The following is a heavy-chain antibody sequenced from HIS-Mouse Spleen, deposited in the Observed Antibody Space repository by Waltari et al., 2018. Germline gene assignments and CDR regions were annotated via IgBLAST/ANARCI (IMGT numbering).Heavy chain of an antibody. Sequence: QLQLQESGPGLVTPSETLSLTCTVSGGSISSSRYYWGWIRQPPGKGLEWIGSIYYSGSTYYNPSLKSRVTISVDTSKNQFSLKLSSVTAADTAVYYCAREIPYSSSWYDWYFDLWGHGTLVTVSS. D-gene: IGHD6-13*01. CDR3: AREIPYSSSWYDWYFDL. J-gene: IGHJ2*01. CDR1: GGSISSSRYY. CDR2: IYYSGST. V-gene: IGHV4-39*07.